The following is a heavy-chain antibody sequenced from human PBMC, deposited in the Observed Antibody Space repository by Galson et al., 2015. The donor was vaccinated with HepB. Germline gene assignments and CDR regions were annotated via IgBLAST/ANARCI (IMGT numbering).Heavy chain of an antibody. Sequence: SLRLSCAASGFTFSSYAMSWVRQAPGKGLEWVSAIGASGGSTCYADSVKGRFTISRDNSKNTLYLQMNCLRAEDTAVYYCAKGYSSGWSEGYYDYWGQGTLVTVSS. D-gene: IGHD6-19*01. J-gene: IGHJ4*02. V-gene: IGHV3-23*01. CDR1: GFTFSSYA. CDR2: IGASGGST. CDR3: AKGYSSGWSEGYYDY.